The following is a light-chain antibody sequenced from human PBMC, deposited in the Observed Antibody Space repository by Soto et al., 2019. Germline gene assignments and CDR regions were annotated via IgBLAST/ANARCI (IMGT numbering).Light chain of an antibody. V-gene: IGKV1-5*03. J-gene: IGKJ1*01. Sequence: DMPMSQSPSTLSGSLGDSVTIXXRASQTISSWVAWYQQKPGKAPKVXIYKASTLKSGVPSRFSGSGAGTEFTLTISSLQPDDFATYYCQHYKSYSEAFGQGTKVEIK. CDR3: QHYKSYSEA. CDR1: QTISSW. CDR2: KAS.